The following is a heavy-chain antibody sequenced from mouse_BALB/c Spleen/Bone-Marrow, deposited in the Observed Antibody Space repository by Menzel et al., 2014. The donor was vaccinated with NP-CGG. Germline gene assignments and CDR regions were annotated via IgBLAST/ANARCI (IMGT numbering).Heavy chain of an antibody. V-gene: IGHV1-55*01. J-gene: IGHJ4*01. CDR1: GYNFTSYW. CDR2: IYPVSAST. CDR3: ASGVYYAMDY. Sequence: QVQLQQSGAERVKPGTSVTLSCKASGYNFTSYWLNWVKLRPGQGLEWIGDIYPVSASTNYNEKFRSKATLTVDTSSSTAYMQLSNLASDDSALYYCASGVYYAMDYWGQGTSVTVPS.